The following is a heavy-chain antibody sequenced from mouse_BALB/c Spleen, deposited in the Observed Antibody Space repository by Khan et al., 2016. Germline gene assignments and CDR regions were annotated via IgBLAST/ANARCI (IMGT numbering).Heavy chain of an antibody. CDR2: INTNTGEP. Sequence: QIQLVQSGPELKKPGETVKISCKASEYTFTNYGMNWVKQAPGKGLKWMGWINTNTGEPTYAEEFKGRFAFSLEASASTAYLQINNLKNEGSATYFCARTGDYPYYAMDYWGQGTSVTVSS. J-gene: IGHJ4*01. CDR3: ARTGDYPYYAMDY. CDR1: EYTFTNYG. D-gene: IGHD2-13*01. V-gene: IGHV9-3*02.